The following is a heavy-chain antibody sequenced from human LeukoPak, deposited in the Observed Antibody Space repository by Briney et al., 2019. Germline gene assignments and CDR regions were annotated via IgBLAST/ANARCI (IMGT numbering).Heavy chain of an antibody. CDR2: MFDGGST. J-gene: IGHJ6*03. CDR3: AAGNYYYYMDV. V-gene: IGHV4-4*07. Sequence: SETLSLTCTVSGGPIRSHYWSWIRQPAGKGLEWIGRMFDGGSTNYNPSLKSRVTMSVDTSKNQFSLKLSSVTAADMAIYYCAAGNYYYYMDVWGKGTTVTVSS. CDR1: GGPIRSHY.